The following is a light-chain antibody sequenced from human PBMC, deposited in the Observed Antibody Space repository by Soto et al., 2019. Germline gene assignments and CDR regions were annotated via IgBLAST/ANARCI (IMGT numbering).Light chain of an antibody. CDR3: QQYGSSPLT. CDR1: TSSY. CDR2: GAS. Sequence: EVVMTQSPATLSVSPGERATLSCRASTSSYLAWYQQKPGQAPRLLIYGASSRATGIPDRFSGSGSGTDFTLTISRLEPEDFAVYYCQQYGSSPLTFGGGTKVDIK. V-gene: IGKV3-20*01. J-gene: IGKJ4*01.